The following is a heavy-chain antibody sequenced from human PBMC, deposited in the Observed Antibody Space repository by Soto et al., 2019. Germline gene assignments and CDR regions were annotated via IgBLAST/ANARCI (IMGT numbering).Heavy chain of an antibody. CDR2: IYYSGST. V-gene: IGHV4-31*03. D-gene: IGHD3-9*01. Sequence: SETLSLTCTVSGGSISSGGYYWSWIRQHPGKGLEWIGYIYYSGSTYYNPSLKSRVTISVDTSKNQFSLKLSSVTAADTAVYYCARDLMGYDILTGPLPYGMDVWGQGTTVTVSS. J-gene: IGHJ6*02. CDR3: ARDLMGYDILTGPLPYGMDV. CDR1: GGSISSGGYY.